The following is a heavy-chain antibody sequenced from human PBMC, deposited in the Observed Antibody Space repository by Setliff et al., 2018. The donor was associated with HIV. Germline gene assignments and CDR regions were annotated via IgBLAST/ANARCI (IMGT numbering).Heavy chain of an antibody. CDR1: GGSIRDYY. Sequence: SETLSLTCRVSGGSIRDYYWNWIRQPAGKGLEWIGRIYSDGSTNYNPSLKSRVTISVDTSKNQFSLSLTSVTAADTAVYYCARGEGIVGAWKTWLDPWGQGTLVTVSS. CDR2: IYSDGST. D-gene: IGHD1-26*01. CDR3: ARGEGIVGAWKTWLDP. V-gene: IGHV4-4*07. J-gene: IGHJ5*02.